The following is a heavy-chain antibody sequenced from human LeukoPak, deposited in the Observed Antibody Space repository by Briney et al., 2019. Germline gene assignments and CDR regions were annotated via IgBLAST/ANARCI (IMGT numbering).Heavy chain of an antibody. CDR1: GFTFSTYA. Sequence: GGSLRLSCAASGFTFSTYAMSWVRQAPGKGLEWVSAISGSGGNTYYADSVKGRFTISRDNSKNTLYLQMNSLRAEDTALYYCAKPGEASNYYFDCWGQGALVTVSS. CDR3: AKPGEASNYYFDC. CDR2: ISGSGGNT. J-gene: IGHJ4*02. D-gene: IGHD2-21*01. V-gene: IGHV3-23*01.